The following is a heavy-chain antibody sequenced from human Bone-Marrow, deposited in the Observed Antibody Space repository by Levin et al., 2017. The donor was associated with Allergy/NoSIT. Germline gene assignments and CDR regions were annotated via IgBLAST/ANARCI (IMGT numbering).Heavy chain of an antibody. V-gene: IGHV3-30*18. CDR1: GFTFSSYG. CDR2: ISYDGSNK. J-gene: IGHJ3*02. Sequence: PGGSLRLSCAASGFTFSSYGMHWVRQAPGKGLEWVAVISYDGSNKYYADSVKGRFTISRDNSKNTLYLQMNSLRAEDTAVYYCAKGKRCSSTSCYAPASLRDAFDIWGQGTMVTVSS. CDR3: AKGKRCSSTSCYAPASLRDAFDI. D-gene: IGHD2-2*01.